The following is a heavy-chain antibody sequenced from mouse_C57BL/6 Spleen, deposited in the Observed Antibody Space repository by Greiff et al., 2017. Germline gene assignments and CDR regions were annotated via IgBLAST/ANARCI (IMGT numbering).Heavy chain of an antibody. Sequence: QVQLQQPGAELVRPGSSVKLSCKASGYTFTSYWMHWVKQRPIQGLEWIGNIDPSDSETHYNQTFKDKAALTVDKSSSTAYMQLSSLTTEDSAVYYGASGLSSWMAYWGQGTLVTVSA. CDR1: GYTFTSYW. CDR2: IDPSDSET. CDR3: ASGLSSWMAY. V-gene: IGHV1-52*01. J-gene: IGHJ3*01.